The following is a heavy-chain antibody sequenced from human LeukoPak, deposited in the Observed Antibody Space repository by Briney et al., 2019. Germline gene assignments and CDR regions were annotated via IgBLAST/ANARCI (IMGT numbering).Heavy chain of an antibody. V-gene: IGHV3-33*08. D-gene: IGHD2-8*01. CDR3: ARGDPFLMSKLDP. CDR1: GFTFSSYG. CDR2: IRYDGSDK. J-gene: IGHJ5*02. Sequence: PGGSLRLSCAASGFTFSSYGMHWVRQAPGKGLEWVAAIRYDGSDKYYADSVKGRFTISRDNSKNTLYLQMNSLRAEDTAMYYCARGDPFLMSKLDPWGQGTQVTVSS.